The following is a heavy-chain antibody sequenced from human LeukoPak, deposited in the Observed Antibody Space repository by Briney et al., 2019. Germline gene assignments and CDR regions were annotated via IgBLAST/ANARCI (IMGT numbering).Heavy chain of an antibody. D-gene: IGHD6-13*01. Sequence: GGSLRLSCAASGFTVSSNYMSWVRQAPGKGLEWVSVIYSGGSTYYADSVRGRFTISRDNSKNTLYLQMNSLRAEDTAVYYCARTVSSWYVYYFDYWGQGTLVTVSS. CDR1: GFTVSSNY. J-gene: IGHJ4*02. CDR2: IYSGGST. CDR3: ARTVSSWYVYYFDY. V-gene: IGHV3-66*02.